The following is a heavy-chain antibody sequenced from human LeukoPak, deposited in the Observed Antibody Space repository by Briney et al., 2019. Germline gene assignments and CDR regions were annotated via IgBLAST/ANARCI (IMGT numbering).Heavy chain of an antibody. J-gene: IGHJ4*02. CDR1: GFTFSSYD. CDR2: ISSDGSSK. CDR3: AKENTGDFGY. D-gene: IGHD3-10*01. V-gene: IGHV3-30*18. Sequence: GRSLRLSCAASGFTFSSYDMHWVRQAPGKGLEWVAVISSDGSSKYYADSVKGRFTISRDNSRNTLYLHMNSLRPEDTAVYYCAKENTGDFGYWGQGTLVTVSS.